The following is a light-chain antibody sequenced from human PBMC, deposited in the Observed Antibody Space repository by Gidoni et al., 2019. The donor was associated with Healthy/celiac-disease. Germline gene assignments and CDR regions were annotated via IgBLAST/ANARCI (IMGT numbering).Light chain of an antibody. V-gene: IGLV2-18*01. CDR1: SSDVGSYNR. Sequence: ALTQPPSVSGSPGQSVTISCTGTSSDVGSYNRVSWYQQPPGTAPKLMIYEVSNRPSGVPDRFSGSKSGNTASLTISGLQAEDEADYYCSLYTSSSTYVFGTGTKITVL. CDR2: EVS. CDR3: SLYTSSSTYV. J-gene: IGLJ1*01.